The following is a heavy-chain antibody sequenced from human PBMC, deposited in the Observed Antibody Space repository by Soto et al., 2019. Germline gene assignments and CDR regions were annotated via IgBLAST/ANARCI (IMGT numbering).Heavy chain of an antibody. V-gene: IGHV3-30-3*01. D-gene: IGHD3-16*01. CDR3: ARVSTRLRGAGFDY. CDR1: GFTFSSYA. Sequence: QVQLVESGGGVVQPGRSLRLSCAASGFTFSSYAMHWVRQAPGKGLEWVAVISYDGSNKYYADSVKGRFTISRDNSKNTLYLQMNSLRAEDTAVYYCARVSTRLRGAGFDYWGQGTLVTVSS. J-gene: IGHJ4*02. CDR2: ISYDGSNK.